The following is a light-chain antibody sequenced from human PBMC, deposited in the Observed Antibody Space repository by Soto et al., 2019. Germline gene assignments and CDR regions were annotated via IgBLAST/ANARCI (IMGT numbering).Light chain of an antibody. CDR3: FSYTSSGTYV. Sequence: QSVLTQPSSVCGSPGHSITISCTGTSSDVGNYKYVSWYQQHPGKAPKLMIYEVSNRPSGVSNRFSGSKSGNTASLTISGLQAEDETDYYCFSYTSSGTYVFGTGTKVTVL. V-gene: IGLV2-14*01. CDR2: EVS. CDR1: SSDVGNYKY. J-gene: IGLJ1*01.